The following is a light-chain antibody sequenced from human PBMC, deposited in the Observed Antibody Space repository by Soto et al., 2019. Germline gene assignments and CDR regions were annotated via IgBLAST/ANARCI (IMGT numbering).Light chain of an antibody. CDR3: QSYDSSLSAVV. J-gene: IGLJ2*01. Sequence: QSVLTQPPSVSGAPGQRVSISCTGSSSNIGAGYDVHWYEHLPGTAPKLLIYQNNNRPSGVPDRFSGSKSGTSASLAITGLQAEDEADYYGQSYDSSLSAVVFGGGTKLTVL. V-gene: IGLV1-40*01. CDR2: QNN. CDR1: SSNIGAGYD.